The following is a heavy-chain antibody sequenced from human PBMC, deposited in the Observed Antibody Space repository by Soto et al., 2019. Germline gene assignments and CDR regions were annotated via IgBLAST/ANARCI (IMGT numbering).Heavy chain of an antibody. J-gene: IGHJ6*02. D-gene: IGHD2-2*02. CDR2: IIPIFGTA. V-gene: IGHV1-69*13. Sequence: SVKVSCKASGVTFSSYTISWARQAPGQGLEWMGGIIPIFGTANYAQKFQGRVTITADESTSTAYMELSSLRSEDTAVYYCARDLRVVPAAITGMDVWGQGTTVTVSS. CDR1: GVTFSSYT. CDR3: ARDLRVVPAAITGMDV.